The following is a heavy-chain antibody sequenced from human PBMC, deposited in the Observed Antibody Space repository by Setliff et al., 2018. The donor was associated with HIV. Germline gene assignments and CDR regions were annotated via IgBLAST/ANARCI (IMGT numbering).Heavy chain of an antibody. V-gene: IGHV3-30*04. CDR3: AREKEQLELPGNLGY. D-gene: IGHD1-7*01. Sequence: GGSLRLSCAASGFTFSTYAIHWVRQAPGKGLEWVAVISYDVTSKYYADSVKGRFTISRDNSKSTLYLQMNSLISEDTAVYYCAREKEQLELPGNLGYWGQGTLGTVS. CDR1: GFTFSTYA. CDR2: ISYDVTSK. J-gene: IGHJ4*02.